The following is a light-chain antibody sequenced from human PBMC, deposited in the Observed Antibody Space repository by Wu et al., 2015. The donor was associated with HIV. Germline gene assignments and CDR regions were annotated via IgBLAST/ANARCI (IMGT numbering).Light chain of an antibody. CDR1: QNIRSN. V-gene: IGKV3-15*01. CDR3: QQYSDWPPIT. Sequence: EIVMTQSPATLSVSPGERATLSCRASQNIRSNLAWYQQKPGQAPRLLIYGASTRATGIPARFSGSGSGTEFTLIISSLQSEDFAVYYCQQYSDWPPITFGGGTKVEIK. CDR2: GAS. J-gene: IGKJ4*01.